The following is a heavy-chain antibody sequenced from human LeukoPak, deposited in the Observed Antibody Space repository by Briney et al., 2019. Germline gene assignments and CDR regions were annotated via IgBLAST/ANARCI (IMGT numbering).Heavy chain of an antibody. J-gene: IGHJ1*01. CDR2: ISAYNGNT. CDR3: ASGGSSRITMVPFQH. Sequence: ASVKVSCKASGGTFSSCAISWVRQAPGQGLEWMGWISAYNGNTNYAQKLQGRVTMTTGTSTSTAYMELRSLRSGDTAVYYCASGGSSRITMVPFQHWGQGTLVTVSS. CDR1: GGTFSSCA. D-gene: IGHD3-10*01. V-gene: IGHV1-18*01.